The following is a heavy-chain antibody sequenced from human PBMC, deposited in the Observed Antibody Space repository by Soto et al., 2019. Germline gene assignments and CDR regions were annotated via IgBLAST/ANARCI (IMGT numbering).Heavy chain of an antibody. CDR2: ITPILGIA. J-gene: IGHJ6*03. CDR3: ARDRDTAMDVYYYYYMDV. Sequence: GASVKVSCKASGGTFSSYTISWVRQAPGQGLEWMGRITPILGIANYAQKFQGRVTITADKSTSTAYMELSSLRSEDTAVYYCARDRDTAMDVYYYYYMDVWGKGTTVTVSS. D-gene: IGHD5-18*01. V-gene: IGHV1-69*04. CDR1: GGTFSSYT.